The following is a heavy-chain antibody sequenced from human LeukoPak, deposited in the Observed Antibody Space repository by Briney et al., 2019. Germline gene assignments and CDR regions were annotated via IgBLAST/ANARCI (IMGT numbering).Heavy chain of an antibody. Sequence: ASVKVSCKASGYTFTSYGISWVRQAPGQGLEWMGWIGTYNGNTNYAQNLQGRVTMTTDTSTSTAYMELGSLGSDDTAVYYCARDQDSLVRGVIGYWGQGTLVTVSS. CDR2: IGTYNGNT. D-gene: IGHD3-10*01. J-gene: IGHJ4*02. CDR1: GYTFTSYG. CDR3: ARDQDSLVRGVIGY. V-gene: IGHV1-18*01.